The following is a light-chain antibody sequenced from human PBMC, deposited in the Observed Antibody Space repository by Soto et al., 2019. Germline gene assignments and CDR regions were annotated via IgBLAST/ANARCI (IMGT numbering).Light chain of an antibody. J-gene: IGKJ4*01. CDR2: GAS. V-gene: IGKV3D-20*02. CDR3: QQHADWPLT. Sequence: EIVVTQSSGTLSLSPGERATLSCRASQSVDSTYLTWYQQKPGQAPRLLIYGASGRATGVPDRFSGSGSGTDFTLTISSLEPEDFAVYYCQQHADWPLTFGGRTKV. CDR1: QSVDSTY.